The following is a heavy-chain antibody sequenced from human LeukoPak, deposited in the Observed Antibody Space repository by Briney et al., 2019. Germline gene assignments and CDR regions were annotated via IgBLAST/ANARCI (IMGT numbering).Heavy chain of an antibody. CDR2: IYYSGST. CDR3: ARGGYGSGSLVFDY. CDR1: GRSISSYY. D-gene: IGHD3-10*01. Sequence: SETLSLTCTVSGRSISSYYWSWIRQPPGKGLEWIGYIYYSGSTNYNPSLKSRVTISVDTSKNQFSLKLSSVTAADTAVYYCARGGYGSGSLVFDYWGQGTLVTVSS. J-gene: IGHJ4*02. V-gene: IGHV4-59*01.